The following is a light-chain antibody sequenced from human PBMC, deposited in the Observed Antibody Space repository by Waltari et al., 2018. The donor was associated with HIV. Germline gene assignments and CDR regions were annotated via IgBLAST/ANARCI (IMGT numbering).Light chain of an antibody. CDR2: ATS. V-gene: IGKV3-20*01. J-gene: IGKJ4*01. CDR3: QQYGGSPLT. Sequence: EIVLTQSPGTLSLSAGERATLSCRASQSLGSSDLAWYQQRPGQAPSLLIYATSTRATGIPDRFSGSGSGTDFTLTISRLEPEDFAFYYCQQYGGSPLTFGGGTKVE. CDR1: QSLGSSD.